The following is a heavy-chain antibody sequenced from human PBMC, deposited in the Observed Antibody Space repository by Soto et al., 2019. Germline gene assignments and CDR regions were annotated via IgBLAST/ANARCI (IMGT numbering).Heavy chain of an antibody. CDR2: INPNSGGT. J-gene: IGHJ6*02. Sequence: ASVKVSCKASGYTFTGYYMHWVRQAPGQGLEWMGWINPNSGGTNYAQKFQGWVTMTRDTSISTAYMELSRLRSEDTAVYYCARHPQQLVRKYYYGMDVWGQGTTVTVSS. D-gene: IGHD6-13*01. CDR1: GYTFTGYY. V-gene: IGHV1-2*04. CDR3: ARHPQQLVRKYYYGMDV.